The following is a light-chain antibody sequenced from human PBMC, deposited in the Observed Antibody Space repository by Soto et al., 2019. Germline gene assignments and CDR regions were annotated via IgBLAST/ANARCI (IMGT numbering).Light chain of an antibody. V-gene: IGKV3-20*01. CDR2: GAS. CDR3: QQYGSSPGT. J-gene: IGKJ1*01. CDR1: QSVTNRY. Sequence: PGERATLSCRASQSVTNRYLAWYRQKPGQALRLLIFGASIRDTGIPDRFSGSGSGTDFTLTISRLEPEDFAVYYCQQYGSSPGTFGQGTKVDIK.